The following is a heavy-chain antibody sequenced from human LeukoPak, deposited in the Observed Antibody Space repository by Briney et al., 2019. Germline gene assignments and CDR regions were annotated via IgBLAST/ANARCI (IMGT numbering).Heavy chain of an antibody. D-gene: IGHD2/OR15-2a*01. CDR3: AKDQAYYFSFADY. J-gene: IGHJ4*02. CDR2: ISYDGSNK. V-gene: IGHV3-30*18. Sequence: GRSLRLSCAASGFTFSSYGMHWVRQAPGKGLEWVAVISYDGSNKYYADSVKGRFTISRDNSENTVYLQMNSLRAEDTAVYYCAKDQAYYFSFADYWGQGTRVTVSS. CDR1: GFTFSSYG.